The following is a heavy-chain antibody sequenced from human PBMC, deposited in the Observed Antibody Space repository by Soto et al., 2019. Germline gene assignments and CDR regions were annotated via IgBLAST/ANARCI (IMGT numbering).Heavy chain of an antibody. CDR1: GYTFTGYY. D-gene: IGHD4-17*01. Sequence: ASVKVSCKASGYTFTGYYMHWVRQAPGQGLEWMGWINPNSGGTNYAQKFQGWVTMTRDTSISTAYMELSRLRSDDTAVYYCARLNYGGNSVPGSFDYWGQGTLVTVSS. CDR2: INPNSGGT. J-gene: IGHJ4*02. CDR3: ARLNYGGNSVPGSFDY. V-gene: IGHV1-2*04.